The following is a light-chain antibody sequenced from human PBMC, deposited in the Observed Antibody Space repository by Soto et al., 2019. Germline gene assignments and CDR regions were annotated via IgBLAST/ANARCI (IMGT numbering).Light chain of an antibody. Sequence: DIQMTQSPSTLSASVGDRVTITCRASQSISSWLAWYQQKPGKAPKLLIYDASSLESGVPSRFSGSGSGTGFTPTISSLQPDDFATYYCQQYNSYSPLTFGGGTKVEIK. CDR3: QQYNSYSPLT. V-gene: IGKV1-5*01. CDR2: DAS. J-gene: IGKJ4*01. CDR1: QSISSW.